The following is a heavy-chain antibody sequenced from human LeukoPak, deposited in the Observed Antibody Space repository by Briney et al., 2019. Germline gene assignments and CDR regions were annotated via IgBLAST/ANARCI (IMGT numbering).Heavy chain of an antibody. CDR3: AKGVSGYSLDDAFDI. V-gene: IGHV3-9*03. J-gene: IGHJ3*02. D-gene: IGHD3-22*01. CDR1: GFTFDDYA. CDR2: ISWNSGSI. Sequence: GGSLRLSCAASGFTFDDYAMHWVRQAPGKGLEWVSGISWNSGSIGYADSVKGRFTISRDNAKNSLYLQMNSPRAEDMALYYCAKGVSGYSLDDAFDIWGQGTMVTVSS.